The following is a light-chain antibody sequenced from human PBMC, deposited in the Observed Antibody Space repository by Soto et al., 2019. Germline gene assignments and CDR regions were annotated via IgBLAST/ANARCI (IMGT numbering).Light chain of an antibody. CDR3: CSYAGSYTLYV. V-gene: IGLV2-11*01. Sequence: LSQPRSLSVSPGQPVTIFFTGTSSDVGGYNYVSCYQQHPGKAPKLMIYDVSKRPSGVPDRFSGSKSGNTASLTISGLQAEDEADYYCCSYAGSYTLYVFGTGTKVTVL. CDR1: SSDVGGYNY. J-gene: IGLJ1*01. CDR2: DVS.